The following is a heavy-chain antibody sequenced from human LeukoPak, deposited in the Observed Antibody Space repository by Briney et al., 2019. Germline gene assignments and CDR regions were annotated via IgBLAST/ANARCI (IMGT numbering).Heavy chain of an antibody. CDR2: ISGSGGST. CDR1: GFTFSSYA. V-gene: IGHV3-23*01. CDR3: AKDLGESVYYYYYMDV. J-gene: IGHJ6*03. Sequence: PGGSLRVSCAASGFTFSSYAMSWVRQAPGKGLEWVSAISGSGGSTYYADSVKGRFTISRDNSKNTLYLQMNSLRAEDTAVYYCAKDLGESVYYYYYMDVWGKGTTVTVSS. D-gene: IGHD3-10*01.